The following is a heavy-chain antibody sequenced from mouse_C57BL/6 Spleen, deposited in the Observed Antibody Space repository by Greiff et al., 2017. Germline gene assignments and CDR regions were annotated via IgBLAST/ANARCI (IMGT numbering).Heavy chain of an antibody. CDR1: GYTFTSYD. CDR2: FYPRDGST. Sequence: VKLVESGPELVKPGASVKLSCKASGYTFTSYDINWVKQRPGQGLEWIGWFYPRDGSTKSNEKFKGTATLTVDTSSSTAYMELHSLTSEDSAVYFCARRGGTGTNFDYWGQGTTLTVSS. D-gene: IGHD4-1*01. J-gene: IGHJ2*01. V-gene: IGHV1-85*01. CDR3: ARRGGTGTNFDY.